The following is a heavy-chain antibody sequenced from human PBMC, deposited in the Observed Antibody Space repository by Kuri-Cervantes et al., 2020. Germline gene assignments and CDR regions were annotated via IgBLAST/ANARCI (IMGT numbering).Heavy chain of an antibody. Sequence: ASVKVSCKASGYTFTGYYMHWVRQAPGQGLEWVGWMNPNSANTGYAQKFQGRVTMTRNTSISTAYMELSSLRSEDTAVYYCARGEWHSSGWYALDWWGQGTLVTVSS. CDR1: GYTFTGYY. J-gene: IGHJ4*02. CDR3: ARGEWHSSGWYALDW. V-gene: IGHV1-8*02. D-gene: IGHD6-19*01. CDR2: MNPNSANT.